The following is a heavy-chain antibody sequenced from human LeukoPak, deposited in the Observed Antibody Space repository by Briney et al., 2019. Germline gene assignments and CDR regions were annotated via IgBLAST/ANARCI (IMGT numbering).Heavy chain of an antibody. D-gene: IGHD1-26*01. J-gene: IGHJ4*02. CDR1: GYTFTGYY. CDR2: IIPIFGTA. Sequence: VKVSCKASGYTFTGYYMHWVRQAPGQGLERMGGIIPIFGTANYAQKFQGRVTITADESTSTAYMELSRLRSDDTAVYYCARRYLGELLNFDYWGQGTLVTVSS. V-gene: IGHV1-69*13. CDR3: ARRYLGELLNFDY.